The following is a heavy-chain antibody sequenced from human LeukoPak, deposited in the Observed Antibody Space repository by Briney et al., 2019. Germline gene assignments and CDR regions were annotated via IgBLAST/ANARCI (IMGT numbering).Heavy chain of an antibody. D-gene: IGHD6-6*01. CDR3: ASSSSLYNWFDS. Sequence: GGSLRLSCAASGFTFDDYAMHWVRQPPGKGLEWVSSISWNSGSMGYADSVKGRFTISRDNAKNSLYLQMNSLRGEDMAFYYCASSSSLYNWFDSWGQGTLVTISS. J-gene: IGHJ5*01. V-gene: IGHV3-9*03. CDR1: GFTFDDYA. CDR2: ISWNSGSM.